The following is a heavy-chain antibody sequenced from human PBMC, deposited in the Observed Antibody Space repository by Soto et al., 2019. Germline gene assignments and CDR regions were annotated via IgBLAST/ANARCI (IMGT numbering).Heavy chain of an antibody. CDR2: ISSDGQTK. V-gene: IGHV3-30*18. J-gene: IGHJ4*01. Sequence: GGSLRLSCVASGFRVSTLGIPWVRQAPGKGLEWVGVISSDGQTKYYADSVKGRFTISGDNSKNTLYLQMDGLRPEDTAVYYCAKEIAVAGDLDYWGHGTLVTVSS. CDR1: GFRVSTLG. D-gene: IGHD6-19*01. CDR3: AKEIAVAGDLDY.